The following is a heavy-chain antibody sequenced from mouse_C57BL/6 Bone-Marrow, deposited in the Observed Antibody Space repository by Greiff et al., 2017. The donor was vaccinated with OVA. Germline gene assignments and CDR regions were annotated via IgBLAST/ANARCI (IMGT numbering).Heavy chain of an antibody. V-gene: IGHV2-9-1*01. CDR3: ARLYYYGSSYHFAY. CDR2: IWTGGGT. J-gene: IGHJ3*01. D-gene: IGHD1-1*01. Sequence: VHLVESGPGLVAPSQSLSITCTVSGFSLTSYAISWVRQPPGKGLEWLGVIWTGGGTNYNSALKSRLSISKDNSKSQVFLKMNSLQTDDTARYYCARLYYYGSSYHFAYWSQGTLVTVSA. CDR1: GFSLTSYA.